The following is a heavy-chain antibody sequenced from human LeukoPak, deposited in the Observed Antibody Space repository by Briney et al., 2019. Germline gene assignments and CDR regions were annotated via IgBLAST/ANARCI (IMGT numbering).Heavy chain of an antibody. CDR1: AGTFSSYA. Sequence: SVKVSCKASAGTFSSYAISRVRQAPGQGLERMGGIIPNFGTANYAQKCEGRVTSTADESTSTAYMELSSLRSEDTAVYYCARSPYCSSTSCYNSGYYYYYMDVWGKGTTVTVSS. V-gene: IGHV1-69*13. CDR2: IIPNFGTA. CDR3: ARSPYCSSTSCYNSGYYYYYMDV. J-gene: IGHJ6*03. D-gene: IGHD2-2*02.